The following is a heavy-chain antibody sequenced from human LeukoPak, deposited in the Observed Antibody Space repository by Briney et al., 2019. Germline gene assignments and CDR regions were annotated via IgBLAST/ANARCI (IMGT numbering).Heavy chain of an antibody. Sequence: PGGSLRLSCAASGFTFSSYSMNWVRQAPGEGLEWVSSISSSSSYIYYADSVKGRFTISRDNAKNSLYLQMNSLRAEDTAVYYCARGLTMIVVVTADAFDIWGQGTMVTVSS. D-gene: IGHD3-22*01. CDR2: ISSSSSYI. J-gene: IGHJ3*02. CDR3: ARGLTMIVVVTADAFDI. V-gene: IGHV3-21*01. CDR1: GFTFSSYS.